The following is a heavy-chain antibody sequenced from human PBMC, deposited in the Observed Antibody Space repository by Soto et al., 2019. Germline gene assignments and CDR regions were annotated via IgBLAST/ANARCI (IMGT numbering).Heavy chain of an antibody. CDR1: GFTFNNVW. J-gene: IGHJ4*02. V-gene: IGHV3-15*01. Sequence: EVQLVESGGGLVKPGGSLRLSCAASGFTFNNVWMSWVRQAPGKGLEWVGHIKSKSDGGTPDYAAPVKGRFNISRDDSKTTLYVEMHSLKTEDTAVYYCTTLHSYGLDYWGQGALVTVSS. CDR2: IKSKSDGGTP. CDR3: TTLHSYGLDY. D-gene: IGHD5-18*01.